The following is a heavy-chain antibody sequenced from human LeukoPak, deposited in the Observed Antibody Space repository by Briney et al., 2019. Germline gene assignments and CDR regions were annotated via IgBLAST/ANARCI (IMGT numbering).Heavy chain of an antibody. CDR2: INPNSGTT. D-gene: IGHD1-1*01. V-gene: IGHV1-2*02. CDR1: GYTFTADY. Sequence: ASVKVSCKASGYTFTADYLHWVRQAPGQGLEWMGWINPNSGTTDYAQNFQGGVTMTRDTSSSTAYMELSSLRSDDTAVYYCARGAGAWDYWGQGTLVTISS. J-gene: IGHJ4*02. CDR3: ARGAGAWDY.